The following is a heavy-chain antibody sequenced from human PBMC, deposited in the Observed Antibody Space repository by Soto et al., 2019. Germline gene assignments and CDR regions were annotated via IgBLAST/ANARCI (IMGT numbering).Heavy chain of an antibody. V-gene: IGHV1-18*01. J-gene: IGHJ4*02. CDR2: ISAYSGNT. CDR3: ARDFRPMITFGGVIRDY. D-gene: IGHD3-16*02. Sequence: ASVKVSCKASGYTFTSYGISWVRQAPGQGLEWMGWISAYSGNTNYAQKLQGRVTMTTDTSTSTAYVELRSLRSDDTAVYYCARDFRPMITFGGVIRDYWGQGTLVTVSS. CDR1: GYTFTSYG.